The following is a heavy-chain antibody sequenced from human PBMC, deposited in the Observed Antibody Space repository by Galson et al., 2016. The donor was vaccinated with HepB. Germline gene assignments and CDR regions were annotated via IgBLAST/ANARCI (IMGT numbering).Heavy chain of an antibody. CDR1: GDSVSRENTA. CDR3: TRSSQSGPPQYLYYGMDV. V-gene: IGHV6-1*01. CDR2: AFYRSTWPI. J-gene: IGHJ6*02. D-gene: IGHD2-2*01. Sequence: CAISGDSVSRENTAWNWIRQSPSRGLEWLGRAFYRSTWPIDYAVSVKSRITIYPDTSNNQFSLQVNSVTPEDTAVYFCTRSSQSGPPQYLYYGMDVWGQGTTVTVSS.